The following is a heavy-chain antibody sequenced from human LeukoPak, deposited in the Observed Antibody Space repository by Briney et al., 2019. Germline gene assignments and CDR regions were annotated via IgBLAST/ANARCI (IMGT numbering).Heavy chain of an antibody. D-gene: IGHD4-17*01. CDR2: ISGRAGAGNT. CDR1: GFTISSYG. Sequence: GGTLRLSCAASGFTISSYGMNWVRQAPGKGLEWVSGISGRAGAGNTYYADSVKGRFTISRDNSKNTLYLQMNSLRAEDTAVYYCAKLVAGPPTVSDPCDYWGQGTLVTVSS. J-gene: IGHJ4*02. CDR3: AKLVAGPPTVSDPCDY. V-gene: IGHV3-23*01.